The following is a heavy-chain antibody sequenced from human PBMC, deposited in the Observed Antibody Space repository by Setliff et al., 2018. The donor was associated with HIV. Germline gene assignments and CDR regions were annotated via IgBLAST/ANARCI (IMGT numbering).Heavy chain of an antibody. Sequence: GGSLRLSCAASGFTVSGYYMAWVRQAPGKGLEWVSTIYSGGSTSYADFVRGRFTMSRDNAKRTLYLEKNGLRADDTAVYYCVREADGPPGTYELWGQGTLVTVSS. CDR3: VREADGPPGTYEL. CDR2: IYSGGST. J-gene: IGHJ4*02. D-gene: IGHD3-3*01. CDR1: GFTVSGYY. V-gene: IGHV3-74*01.